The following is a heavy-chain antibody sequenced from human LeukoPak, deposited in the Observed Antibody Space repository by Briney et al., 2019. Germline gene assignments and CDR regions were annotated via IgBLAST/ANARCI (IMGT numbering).Heavy chain of an antibody. Sequence: PSETLSLTCAVYGGSFSGYYWSWIRQPPGKGLEWIGEINHSGSTNYNPSLKSRVTISVDTSKNQFSLKLSSVTAADTAVYYCARGGGAWYSSSSFDPWGQGTLVTVSS. D-gene: IGHD6-13*01. CDR3: ARGGGAWYSSSSFDP. V-gene: IGHV4-34*01. CDR1: GGSFSGYY. J-gene: IGHJ5*02. CDR2: INHSGST.